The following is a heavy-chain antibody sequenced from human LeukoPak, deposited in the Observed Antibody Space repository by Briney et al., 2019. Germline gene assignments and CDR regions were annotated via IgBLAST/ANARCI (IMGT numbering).Heavy chain of an antibody. Sequence: PSETLSLTCAVYGGSFGGYYWSWIRQPPGKGLEWIGEINHSGSTNYNPSLKSRVTISVDTSKNQFSLKLSSVTAADTAVYYCARDRHYYDSSGLYNWFDPWGQGTLVTVSS. CDR1: GGSFGGYY. V-gene: IGHV4-34*01. J-gene: IGHJ5*02. CDR2: INHSGST. CDR3: ARDRHYYDSSGLYNWFDP. D-gene: IGHD3-22*01.